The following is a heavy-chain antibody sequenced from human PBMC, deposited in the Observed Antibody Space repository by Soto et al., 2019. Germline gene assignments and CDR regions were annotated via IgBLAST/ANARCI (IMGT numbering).Heavy chain of an antibody. CDR1: GYTFTGYY. CDR2: INPNSGGT. Sequence: APMKVSCKASGYTFTGYYMHWVRQAPGQGPEWMGWINPNSGGTNYAQKFQGWVTMTRDTSISTAYMELSRLRSDDTAVYYCARGSSSWYPNFDYWGQGTLVTVSS. CDR3: ARGSSSWYPNFDY. D-gene: IGHD6-13*01. V-gene: IGHV1-2*04. J-gene: IGHJ4*02.